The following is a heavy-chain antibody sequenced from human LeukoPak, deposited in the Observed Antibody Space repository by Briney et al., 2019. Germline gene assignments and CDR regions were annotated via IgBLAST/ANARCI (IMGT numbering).Heavy chain of an antibody. CDR1: GCSFPIYW. D-gene: IGHD6-19*01. V-gene: IGHV5-51*01. CDR2: IYPGDSDT. Sequence: GESLKISYQGSGCSFPIYWIGWVRQMPAKSLEWMGNIYPGDSDTTYSPSFQGQVSISADRSINTAYLQWSSLKTSDSAIYYCARRVGSKSSGYYMDVWGNGTTVTVSS. CDR3: ARRVGSKSSGYYMDV. J-gene: IGHJ6*03.